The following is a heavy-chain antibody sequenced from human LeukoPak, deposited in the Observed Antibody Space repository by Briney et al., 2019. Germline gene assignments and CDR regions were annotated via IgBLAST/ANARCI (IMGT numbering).Heavy chain of an antibody. D-gene: IGHD6-13*01. Sequence: GGSLRLSCAASGFTVSSNYMSWVRQAPGKGLEWVSVIYSGGSTYYADSVKGRFTISRDNSKNTLYLQMNSLRAEDTAVYYCARGNSYSRFDYWGQGTLVTVSS. J-gene: IGHJ4*02. CDR1: GFTVSSNY. CDR2: IYSGGST. V-gene: IGHV3-66*01. CDR3: ARGNSYSRFDY.